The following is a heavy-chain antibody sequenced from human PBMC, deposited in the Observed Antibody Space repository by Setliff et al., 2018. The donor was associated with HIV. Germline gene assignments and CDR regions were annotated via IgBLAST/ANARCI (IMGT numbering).Heavy chain of an antibody. CDR3: ARDHTGYSQGAFDL. CDR2: IYHSGTT. V-gene: IGHV4-30-2*01. J-gene: IGHJ3*01. D-gene: IGHD2-15*01. CDR1: GGSIRSDGYS. Sequence: PSETLSLTCAVSGGSIRSDGYSWSWIRQPPGRGLEWIGYIYHSGTTFYNPALKSRVTISIDLSKNQFSLQLTSVTAADTAVYYCARDHTGYSQGAFDLWGQGTMVTVS.